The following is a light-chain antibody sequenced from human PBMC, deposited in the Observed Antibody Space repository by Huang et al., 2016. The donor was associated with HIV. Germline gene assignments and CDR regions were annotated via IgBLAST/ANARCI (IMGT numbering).Light chain of an antibody. Sequence: DIQLTQSPSSVSASVGDRVIMSCRASQGISNSLAWYQHKVGKAPKLLVYATSRLERVAPFRFSASRSGTDYTLTIRGLQPDDVATYYCQQYYDTFPTFGQGSKVEIK. CDR1: QGISNS. CDR3: QQYYDTFPT. CDR2: ATS. V-gene: IGKV1-NL1*01. J-gene: IGKJ1*01.